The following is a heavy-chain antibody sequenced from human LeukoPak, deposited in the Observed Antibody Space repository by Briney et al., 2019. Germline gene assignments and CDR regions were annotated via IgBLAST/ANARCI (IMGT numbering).Heavy chain of an antibody. D-gene: IGHD6-19*01. CDR3: ARGVIAVDAFDI. J-gene: IGHJ3*02. CDR1: GFTFSSYW. CDR2: IKEDGNEK. V-gene: IGHV3-7*03. Sequence: GGSLRLSCVVSGFTFSSYWMSWVRQAPGKGLEWVANIKEDGNEKYYLDSVRGRFTISRDNAKNSLYLQMNSLRAEDTALYYCARGVIAVDAFDIWGQGTMVTVSS.